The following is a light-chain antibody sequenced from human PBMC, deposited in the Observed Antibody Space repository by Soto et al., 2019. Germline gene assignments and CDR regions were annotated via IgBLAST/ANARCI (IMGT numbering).Light chain of an antibody. Sequence: QSVLTQPASVSGSPGQSITISCTGTSSDVGGYNYVSWYQQHPGKAPKLMIYDVSDRPSGVSSRFSGSKSGNTASLTISGLQVEDAAHYYCSSYTSRSTLVFGGGTMLTVL. J-gene: IGLJ2*01. CDR1: SSDVGGYNY. CDR2: DVS. V-gene: IGLV2-14*01. CDR3: SSYTSRSTLV.